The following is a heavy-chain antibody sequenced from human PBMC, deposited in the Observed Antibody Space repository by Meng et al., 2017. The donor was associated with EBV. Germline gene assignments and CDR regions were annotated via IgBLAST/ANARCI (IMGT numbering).Heavy chain of an antibody. CDR2: INVGVGYT. D-gene: IGHD2-21*01. J-gene: IGHJ4*02. Sequence: HVQLVPSGAEVKTPGASVKVSCKASGYAFTSYILHWVRQAPGQRLEWMGWINVGVGYTKYSQKFQGRVTISSDTSATTGYMELSSLRSEDTAVYYCVRGPPVGVPGPGDYWGQGTLVTVSS. V-gene: IGHV1-3*01. CDR3: VRGPPVGVPGPGDY. CDR1: GYAFTSYI.